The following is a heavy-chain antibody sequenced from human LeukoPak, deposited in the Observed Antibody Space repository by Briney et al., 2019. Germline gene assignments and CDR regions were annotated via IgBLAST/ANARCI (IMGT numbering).Heavy chain of an antibody. Sequence: NPSETLSLTCAVYGGSFSGYYWSWIRQPPGKGLEWIGEINHSGSTNYNPSLKSRVTISVDTSKNQFSLKLSSVTAADTAVYCCARLWRRPNWFDPWGQGTLVTVSS. CDR3: ARLWRRPNWFDP. D-gene: IGHD3-16*01. CDR2: INHSGST. V-gene: IGHV4-34*01. CDR1: GGSFSGYY. J-gene: IGHJ5*02.